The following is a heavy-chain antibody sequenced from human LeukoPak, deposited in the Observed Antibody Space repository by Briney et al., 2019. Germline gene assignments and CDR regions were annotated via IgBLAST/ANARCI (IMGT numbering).Heavy chain of an antibody. CDR2: MSPNSGVT. V-gene: IGHV1-8*01. CDR1: GYTFTDYD. J-gene: IGHJ4*02. D-gene: IGHD1-26*01. CDR3: ARGPIYPKSGDYPNYYFDY. Sequence: ASVKVSCKASGYTFTDYDINWVRQATGQGLEWMGWMSPNSGVTGYAQKFQGRVSMTRDTSVSTAYMELSSLRSEDTAVYFCARGPIYPKSGDYPNYYFDYWGQGTLVTVSS.